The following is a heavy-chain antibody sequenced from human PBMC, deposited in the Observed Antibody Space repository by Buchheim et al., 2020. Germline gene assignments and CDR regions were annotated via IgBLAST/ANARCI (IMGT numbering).Heavy chain of an antibody. D-gene: IGHD3-16*02. CDR3: ARVVPYYYYGMDV. CDR2: IYYSGST. J-gene: IGHJ6*02. Sequence: QVQLQESGPGLVKPSETLSLTCTVPGGSIGSYYWSWIRQPPGKGLEWIGYIYYSGSTNYNPSLKSRVTISVDTSKNQFSLKLSSVTAADTAVYYCARVVPYYYYGMDVWGQGTT. V-gene: IGHV4-59*01. CDR1: GGSIGSYY.